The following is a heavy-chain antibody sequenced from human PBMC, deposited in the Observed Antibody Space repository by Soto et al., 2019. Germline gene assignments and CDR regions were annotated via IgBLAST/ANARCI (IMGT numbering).Heavy chain of an antibody. J-gene: IGHJ6*02. V-gene: IGHV5-51*03. CDR1: GYDFNIYW. CDR3: ARRVHRKSPEGGLDV. CDR2: VYPDDSDT. Sequence: EVQLVQSGAEVKKPGESLMGSCKASGYDFNIYWIGWVRQLPGKGLGWMGVVYPDDSDTIYSPSFKGLVTISADKAISTAYLQRISLKASDTAMNYCARRVHRKSPEGGLDVWGQGTTVTVSS. D-gene: IGHD3-16*02.